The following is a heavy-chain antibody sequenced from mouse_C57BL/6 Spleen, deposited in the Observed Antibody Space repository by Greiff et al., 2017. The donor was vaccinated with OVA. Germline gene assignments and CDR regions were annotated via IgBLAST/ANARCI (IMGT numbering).Heavy chain of an antibody. CDR1: GYTFTSYW. CDR2: IYPGSGST. J-gene: IGHJ2*01. CDR3: ARTLSYSNYGYFDY. D-gene: IGHD2-5*01. Sequence: VQLQQPGAELVKPGASVKMSCKASGYTFTSYWITWVKQRPGQGLEWIGDIYPGSGSTNYNEKFKSKATLTVDTSSSTAYMQLSSLTSEDSAVYYCARTLSYSNYGYFDYWGQGTTLTVSS. V-gene: IGHV1-55*01.